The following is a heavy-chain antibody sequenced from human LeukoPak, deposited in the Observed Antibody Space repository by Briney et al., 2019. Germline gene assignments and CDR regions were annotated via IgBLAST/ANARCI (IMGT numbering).Heavy chain of an antibody. Sequence: ASVKVSCKASGYIFTGYYMHWVRQAPGQGLEWMGWINPNSGGTNYAQKFQGRVTMTRDTSISTAYMELSRLRSDDTAVYYCATAGFGVLMVYAPLDYWGQGTLVTVSS. J-gene: IGHJ4*02. V-gene: IGHV1-2*02. CDR2: INPNSGGT. D-gene: IGHD2-8*01. CDR3: ATAGFGVLMVYAPLDY. CDR1: GYIFTGYY.